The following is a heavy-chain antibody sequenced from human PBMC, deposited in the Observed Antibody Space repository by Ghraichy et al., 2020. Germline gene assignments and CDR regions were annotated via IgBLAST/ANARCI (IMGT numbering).Heavy chain of an antibody. V-gene: IGHV3-74*01. D-gene: IGHD5-18*01. CDR3: ARGGGYSYGPFDY. J-gene: IGHJ4*02. CDR2: INSDGSST. Sequence: GESLNISCAASGFTFSSYWMHWVRQAPGKGLVWVSRINSDGSSTSYADSVKGRFTISRDNAKNTLYLQMNSLRAEDTAVYYCARGGGYSYGPFDYWGQGTLVTVSS. CDR1: GFTFSSYW.